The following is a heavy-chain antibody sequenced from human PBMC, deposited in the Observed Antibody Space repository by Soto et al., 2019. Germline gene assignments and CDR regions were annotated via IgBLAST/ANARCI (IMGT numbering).Heavy chain of an antibody. J-gene: IGHJ2*01. CDR2: ISYDGSNK. CDR3: AKEFPPVTAPHGYWYFDL. V-gene: IGHV3-30*18. Sequence: QVQLVESGGGVVQPGRSLRLSCAASGFTISSYGMHWVRQAPGKGLEWVAVISYDGSNKYYADSVKGRFTISRDNSKNTLYLQMNSLRAEDTAVYYCAKEFPPVTAPHGYWYFDLWGRGTLVTVSS. CDR1: GFTISSYG. D-gene: IGHD4-4*01.